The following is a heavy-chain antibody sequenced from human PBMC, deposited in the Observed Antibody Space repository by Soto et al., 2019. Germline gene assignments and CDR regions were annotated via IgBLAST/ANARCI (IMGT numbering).Heavy chain of an antibody. CDR3: ARDRYDYVWGSYRPPHGMDV. CDR1: GYTFTSYD. V-gene: IGHV1-8*01. Sequence: ASVKVSCKASGYTFTSYDINCVLRSTLQGLEGMGCMNPNSGNTGYAQKFQGRVTMTRNTSISTAYMELSSLRSEDTAVYYCARDRYDYVWGSYRPPHGMDVWGQGTTVTVSS. D-gene: IGHD3-16*02. J-gene: IGHJ6*02. CDR2: MNPNSGNT.